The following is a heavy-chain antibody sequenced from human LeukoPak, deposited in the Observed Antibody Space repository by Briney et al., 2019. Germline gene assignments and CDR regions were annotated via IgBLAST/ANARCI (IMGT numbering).Heavy chain of an antibody. V-gene: IGHV1-2*02. Sequence: ASVKVSCKASGYTFTGYYMHWVRQAPGQGLEWMGWINPNSGGTNYAQKFQGRVTMTRDTSISTAYMELSRLRSEDTAVYYCARAYGRIQLWLSNWFDPWGQGTLVTVSS. D-gene: IGHD5-18*01. CDR2: INPNSGGT. J-gene: IGHJ5*02. CDR3: ARAYGRIQLWLSNWFDP. CDR1: GYTFTGYY.